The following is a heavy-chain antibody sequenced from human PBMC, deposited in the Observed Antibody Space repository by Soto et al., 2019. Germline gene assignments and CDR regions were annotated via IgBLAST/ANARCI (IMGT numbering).Heavy chain of an antibody. CDR1: VVSISSSSHF. CDR3: ASHTTGAEGWPFDS. D-gene: IGHD1-1*01. Sequence: QLQLQESGPGLVKPSETLSLTCTVSVVSISSSSHFWGWIRQLPGKGLEWIGTIYYSGTAYYNPSLKSRVTVSVDTSKNQFSLTLSSVTAADTAVYYCASHTTGAEGWPFDSWVQGTLATVSS. CDR2: IYYSGTA. V-gene: IGHV4-39*01. J-gene: IGHJ4*02.